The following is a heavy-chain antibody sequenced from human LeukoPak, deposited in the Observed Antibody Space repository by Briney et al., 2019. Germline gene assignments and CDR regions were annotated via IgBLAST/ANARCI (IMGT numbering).Heavy chain of an antibody. J-gene: IGHJ5*02. D-gene: IGHD3-10*01. Sequence: GGSLRLSCAASGFTFSDYYMHWVRQAPGKGLLWISHINGDGSRTGYADSVKGRFTISRDNAKNILYLQMNSLRAEDTAVYYCSRGTYPYSSDTWGQGALVSVSS. V-gene: IGHV3-74*01. CDR2: INGDGSRT. CDR3: SRGTYPYSSDT. CDR1: GFTFSDYY.